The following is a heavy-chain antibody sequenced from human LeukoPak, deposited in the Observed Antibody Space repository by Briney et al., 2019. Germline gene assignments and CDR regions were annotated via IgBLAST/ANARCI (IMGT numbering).Heavy chain of an antibody. D-gene: IGHD1-26*01. J-gene: IGHJ4*02. Sequence: GGSLRLSCAASGFTFSNAWMSWVRQAPGKGLEWVGRLKSKTDGGTTDYAAPVKGRFTISRDDSQNTLYLQMNSLKTEDTAVYYCTTGAPRAYSGSYSNCWGQGTLVTVSS. CDR1: GFTFSNAW. CDR2: LKSKTDGGTT. CDR3: TTGAPRAYSGSYSNC. V-gene: IGHV3-15*01.